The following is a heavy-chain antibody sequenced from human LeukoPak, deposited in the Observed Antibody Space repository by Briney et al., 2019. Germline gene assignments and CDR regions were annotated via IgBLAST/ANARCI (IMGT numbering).Heavy chain of an antibody. J-gene: IGHJ5*02. CDR1: GGSISSYY. V-gene: IGHV4-4*07. D-gene: IGHD1-26*01. CDR2: IYASGST. CDR3: GRDQGGYLSWFDP. Sequence: SETLSLTCTVSGGSISSYYWSWIRQPAGKGLEWIGRIYASGSTHYNPSLKSRVTMSVDTSKKQFSLNLSSVTAADTAVYYCGRDQGGYLSWFDPWGQGTLVTVSS.